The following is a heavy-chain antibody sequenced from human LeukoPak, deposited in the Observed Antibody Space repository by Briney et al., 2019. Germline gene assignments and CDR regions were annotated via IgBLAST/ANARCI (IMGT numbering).Heavy chain of an antibody. CDR3: ARRMRRNRNSNLWSFDY. D-gene: IGHD1-14*01. Sequence: GESLKISCKGSGYRFDDFWVGWARQVPGKGPEWMGVIHTADSETRYSPTFQGQVIISADKSLNTAHLQWSSLTASDTAIYYCARRMRRNRNSNLWSFDYWGQGTLVSVSS. CDR2: IHTADSET. J-gene: IGHJ4*02. CDR1: GYRFDDFW. V-gene: IGHV5-51*01.